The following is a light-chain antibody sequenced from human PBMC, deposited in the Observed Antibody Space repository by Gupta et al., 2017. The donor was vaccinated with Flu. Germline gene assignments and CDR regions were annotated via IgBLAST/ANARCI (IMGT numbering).Light chain of an antibody. V-gene: IGLV2-8*01. Sequence: SALTQPPSASGSLGQSVTTSCTGTSGDVGGYNYVSWYQQYPGKAPKLIIYEVNKRPSGVPHRFSGSKSGNTASLTVSGLEADDEDLYFCSSYADIWLFGGGTRLIV. J-gene: IGLJ3*02. CDR1: SGDVGGYNY. CDR2: EVN. CDR3: SSYADIWL.